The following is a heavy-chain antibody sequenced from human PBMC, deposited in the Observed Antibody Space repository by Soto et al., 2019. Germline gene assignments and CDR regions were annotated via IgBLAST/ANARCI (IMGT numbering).Heavy chain of an antibody. CDR3: ARDLVIVGATTSWFDP. D-gene: IGHD1-26*01. V-gene: IGHV1-69*13. Sequence: SVKVSCKASGGTFSSYAISWVRQAPGQGLEWMGGIIPIFGTANYAQKFQGRVTITADESTSTAYMELSSLRSEDTAVYYCARDLVIVGATTSWFDPWCQGTLVTLSS. J-gene: IGHJ5*02. CDR2: IIPIFGTA. CDR1: GGTFSSYA.